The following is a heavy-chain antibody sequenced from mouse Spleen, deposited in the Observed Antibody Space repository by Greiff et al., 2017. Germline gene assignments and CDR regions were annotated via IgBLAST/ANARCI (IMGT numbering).Heavy chain of an antibody. CDR2: IDPANGNT. CDR3: ARRSDGSPWYFDV. CDR1: GFNIKNTY. V-gene: IGHV14-3*01. J-gene: IGHJ1*01. Sequence: EVQLVESVAELVRPGASVKLSCTASGFNIKNTYMHWVKQRPEQGLEWIGRIDPANGNTKYAPKFQGKATITADTSSNTAYLQLSSLTSEDTAIYYCARRSDGSPWYFDVWGAGTTVTVSS. D-gene: IGHD1-1*02.